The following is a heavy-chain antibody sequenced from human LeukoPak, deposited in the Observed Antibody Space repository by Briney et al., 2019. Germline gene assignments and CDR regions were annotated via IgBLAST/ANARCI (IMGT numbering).Heavy chain of an antibody. CDR1: GFTFSSYD. CDR2: ISYDGDNK. D-gene: IGHD3-3*01. Sequence: GGSLRLSCAASGFTFSSYDMHWVRQAPGKGLEWVAVISYDGDNKYYVDFVKGRFTISRDNSKNTLYLQMNSLRAEDTAVYYCARVGGTTDYDFWSGTHFDYWGQGTLVTVSS. V-gene: IGHV3-30-3*01. J-gene: IGHJ4*02. CDR3: ARVGGTTDYDFWSGTHFDY.